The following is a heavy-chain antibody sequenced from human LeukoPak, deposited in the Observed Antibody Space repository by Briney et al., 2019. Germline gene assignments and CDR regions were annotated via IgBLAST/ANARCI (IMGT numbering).Heavy chain of an antibody. CDR2: ITGSGGTP. CDR3: AKDPNGDYLGAFDF. D-gene: IGHD4-17*01. J-gene: IGHJ3*01. V-gene: IGHV3-23*01. CDR1: GFAFGNYG. Sequence: GGSLRLSCTGSGFAFGNYGMTWVRQPPGKGLEWVSAITGSGGTPRYTNSVTGRFTISRDNSGNTLFLQMNSLRAEDTAVYYCAKDPNGDYLGAFDFWGPGTLVTVSS.